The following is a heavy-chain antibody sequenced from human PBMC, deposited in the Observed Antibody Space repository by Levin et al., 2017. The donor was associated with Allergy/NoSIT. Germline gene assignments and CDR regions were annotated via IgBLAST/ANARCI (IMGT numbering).Heavy chain of an antibody. CDR3: ARDADFRIGY. CDR1: GFTFSGSW. D-gene: IGHD1-14*01. J-gene: IGHJ4*02. CDR2: IMQDGSEK. V-gene: IGHV3-7*04. Sequence: GGSLRLSCAASGFTFSGSWMTWVRQAPGKGLEWVANIMQDGSEKYYVDSVKGRFTISRDNAENSLSLQMNSLRAEDTAVYYCARDADFRIGYWGQGTLVTVSS.